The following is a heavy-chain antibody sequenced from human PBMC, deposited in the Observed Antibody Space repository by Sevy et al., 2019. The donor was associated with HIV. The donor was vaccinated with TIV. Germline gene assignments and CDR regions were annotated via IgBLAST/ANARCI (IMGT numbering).Heavy chain of an antibody. D-gene: IGHD3-16*02. J-gene: IGHJ4*02. CDR2: IRQDGNEI. V-gene: IGHV3-7*01. CDR1: GFTFHTYW. CDR3: ARRYFDV. Sequence: GGSLRLSCAASGFTFHTYWMQWVRQAPGKGLEWVANIRQDGNEIYYADSVKGRFTISRDNAMQSLYLEMNNLRVEDSGIYYCARRYFDVRGQGTLVTVS.